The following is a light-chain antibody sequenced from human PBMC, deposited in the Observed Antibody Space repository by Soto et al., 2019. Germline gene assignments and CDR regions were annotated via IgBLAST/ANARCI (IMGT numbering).Light chain of an antibody. CDR1: QSVSSSY. Sequence: EIVLTQSPGTLSLSPGERATISCRASQSVSSSYLAWYQQKPGQAPRLLIYGASSRATGIPDRFSGSGSEADFTLTISRLEPEDFAVYYCQQYGSSPPWTFGQGTKVDIK. CDR2: GAS. J-gene: IGKJ1*01. V-gene: IGKV3-20*01. CDR3: QQYGSSPPWT.